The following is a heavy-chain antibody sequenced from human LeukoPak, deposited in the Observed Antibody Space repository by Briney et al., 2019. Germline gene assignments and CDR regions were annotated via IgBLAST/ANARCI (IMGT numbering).Heavy chain of an antibody. CDR2: IWYDGSNK. Sequence: GGSLRLSCAASGFTFSGYGMRWVRQPPGKGLEWVAIIWYDGSNKYYADSVKGRFTISRDNSKNTLYLQMNSLRAEDTAVYYCARDLGGNYHNYFDYWGQGTLVTVSS. D-gene: IGHD1-26*01. CDR1: GFTFSGYG. J-gene: IGHJ4*02. V-gene: IGHV3-33*01. CDR3: ARDLGGNYHNYFDY.